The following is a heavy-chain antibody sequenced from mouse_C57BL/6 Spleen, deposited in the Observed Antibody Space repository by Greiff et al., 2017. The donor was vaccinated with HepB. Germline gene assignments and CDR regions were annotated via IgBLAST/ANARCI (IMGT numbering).Heavy chain of an antibody. J-gene: IGHJ2*01. Sequence: QVQLQQPGAELVKPGASVKLSCKASGYTFASYWMHWVKQRPGQGLEWIGMIHPNSGSTNYNEKFKSKATLTVDKSSSTAYMQLSSLTSEDSAVNYGASATVVLYCFDYWDQGTTHTVAS. CDR2: IHPNSGST. D-gene: IGHD1-1*01. CDR3: ASATVVLYCFDY. V-gene: IGHV1-64*01. CDR1: GYTFASYW.